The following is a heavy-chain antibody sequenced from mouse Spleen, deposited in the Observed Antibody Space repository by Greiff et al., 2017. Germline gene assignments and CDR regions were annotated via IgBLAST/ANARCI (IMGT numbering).Heavy chain of an antibody. J-gene: IGHJ3*01. D-gene: IGHD1-3*01. CDR1: GYTFTSYG. V-gene: IGHV1-81*01. Sequence: VQLQQSGAELARPGASVKLSCKASGYTFTSYGISWVKQRTGQGLEWIGEIYPRSGNTYYNEKFKGKATLTADKSSSTAYMELRSLTSEDSAVYYCAREGTKSSWFAYWGQGTLVTVSA. CDR3: AREGTKSSWFAY. CDR2: IYPRSGNT.